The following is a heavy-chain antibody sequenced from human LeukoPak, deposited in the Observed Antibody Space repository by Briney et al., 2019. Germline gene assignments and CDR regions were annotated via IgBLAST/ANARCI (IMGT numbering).Heavy chain of an antibody. CDR2: INSDGSST. V-gene: IGHV3-74*01. CDR1: GFTFSSYA. CDR3: ARSEGDSSSFYYYYGMDV. Sequence: PGGSLRLSCAASGFTFSSYAMHWVRQAPGKGLVWVSRINSDGSSTSYADSVKGRFTISRDNAKNTLYLQMNSLRAEDTAVYYCARSEGDSSSFYYYYGMDVWGQGTTVTVSS. J-gene: IGHJ6*02. D-gene: IGHD6-13*01.